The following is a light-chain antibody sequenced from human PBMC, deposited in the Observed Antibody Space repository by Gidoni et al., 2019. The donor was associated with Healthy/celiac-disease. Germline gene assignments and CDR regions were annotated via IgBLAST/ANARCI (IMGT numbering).Light chain of an antibody. CDR3: QSADSSGTYGV. CDR2: KDS. V-gene: IGLV3-25*03. CDR1: ALPKQY. J-gene: IGLJ3*02. Sequence: SYELTQPPSGAVSQGQTARITCSGDALPKQYAYWYQQKPGQAPVLVIYKDSERPSVIPDRFSGSSSGTTVTLTISGVQAEDEADYYCQSADSSGTYGVFGGGTKLTVL.